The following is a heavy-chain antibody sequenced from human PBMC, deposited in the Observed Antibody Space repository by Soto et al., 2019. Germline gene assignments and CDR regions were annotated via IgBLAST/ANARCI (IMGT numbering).Heavy chain of an antibody. CDR1: GFTFSSYA. CDR2: ISYDGSNK. Sequence: QVQLVESGGGVVQPGRSLRLSCAASGFTFSSYAMHWVRQAPGKGLEWVAVISYDGSNKYYADSVKGRFIISRDNSKNTLYLQMNSLRAEDTAVYYCASGGLGGSGLEYFQHWGQGTLVTVSS. V-gene: IGHV3-30-3*01. D-gene: IGHD6-19*01. CDR3: ASGGLGGSGLEYFQH. J-gene: IGHJ1*01.